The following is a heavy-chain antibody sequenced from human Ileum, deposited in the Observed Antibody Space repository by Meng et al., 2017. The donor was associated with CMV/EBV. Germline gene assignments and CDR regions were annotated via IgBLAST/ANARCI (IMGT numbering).Heavy chain of an antibody. J-gene: IGHJ4*02. CDR2: IYWNDDK. V-gene: IGHV2-5*01. CDR1: SGGVV. D-gene: IGHD3-22*01. CDR3: SHLDRYYSDSSCYWTPWDY. Sequence: SGGVVVGSSRQPPGKALAWLALIYWNDDKRYSPSLKSRLTITKDTSNPQLVLTMTNISPVDTSTSSCSHLDRYYSDSSCYWTPWDYWGQGTLVTVSS.